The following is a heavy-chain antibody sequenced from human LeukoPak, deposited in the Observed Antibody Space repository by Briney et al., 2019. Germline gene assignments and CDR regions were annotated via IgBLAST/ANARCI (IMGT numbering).Heavy chain of an antibody. J-gene: IGHJ3*02. CDR1: GFSVGGNY. D-gene: IGHD1-1*01. Sequence: PGGSLRLSCAASGFSVGGNYISCVGQAPGKGLEWVSMIYSDGSIFHADSVKGRFTMSRDNSRNTLDLQMNSLRVEDTAVYFCARDRRRLRGMNGDGDAFDIWGQGTMVTVSS. CDR2: IYSDGSI. CDR3: ARDRRRLRGMNGDGDAFDI. V-gene: IGHV3-53*01.